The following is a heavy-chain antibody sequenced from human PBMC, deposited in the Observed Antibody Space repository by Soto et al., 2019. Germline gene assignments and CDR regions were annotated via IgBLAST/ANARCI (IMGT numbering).Heavy chain of an antibody. V-gene: IGHV3-30*18. Sequence: GGSLRLSCAASGFTFSSYGMHWVRQAPGKGLEWVAVISYDGSNKYYADSVEGRFTISRDNSKNTLYLQMNSLRAEDTAVYYCAKEIRFSYYDFWSGFNYYMDVWGKGTTVTVSS. CDR1: GFTFSSYG. CDR2: ISYDGSNK. CDR3: AKEIRFSYYDFWSGFNYYMDV. J-gene: IGHJ6*03. D-gene: IGHD3-3*01.